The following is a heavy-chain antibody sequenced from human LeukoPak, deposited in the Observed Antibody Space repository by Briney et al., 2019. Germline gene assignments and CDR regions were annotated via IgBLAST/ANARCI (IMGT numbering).Heavy chain of an antibody. V-gene: IGHV3-21*01. CDR3: AGYVSSGRRDAFDI. CDR1: GFTFSTYS. Sequence: GGSLRLSCAASGFTFSTYSMNWVRQAPGKGLEWVSSITRSSYIYYADSVKGRFTISRDNAKNSLYLHMNSLRAEDTAVYYCAGYVSSGRRDAFDIWGQGTMVTVSS. CDR2: ITRSSYI. D-gene: IGHD3-22*01. J-gene: IGHJ3*02.